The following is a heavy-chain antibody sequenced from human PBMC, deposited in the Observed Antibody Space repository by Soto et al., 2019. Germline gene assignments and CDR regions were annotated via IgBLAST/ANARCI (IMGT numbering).Heavy chain of an antibody. J-gene: IGHJ6*02. CDR2: IKSKTDGGTT. CDR1: GFTFSNAW. Sequence: PGGSLRLSCAASGFTFSNAWMSWVRQAPGKGLEWVGRIKSKTDGGTTDYAAPVKGRFTISRDDSKNTLYLQMNSLKTEDTAVYYCTTSLSQTLSKRYYYDSSGPYGMDVWGQGTTVTVSS. V-gene: IGHV3-15*01. D-gene: IGHD3-22*01. CDR3: TTSLSQTLSKRYYYDSSGPYGMDV.